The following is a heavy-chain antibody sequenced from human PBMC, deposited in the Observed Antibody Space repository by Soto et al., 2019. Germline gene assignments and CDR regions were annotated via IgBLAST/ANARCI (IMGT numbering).Heavy chain of an antibody. CDR1: GFTFSDSA. CDR2: IRNKANKYAT. Sequence: GGSLRLSCAASGFTFSDSAMHWVRQASGKGLEWVGRIRNKANKYATTYATSVKGRFTISRDDSKNTAYLHMNSLKTEDTAVYHCTRGDSAAVCGPGTLVTVSS. V-gene: IGHV3-73*01. D-gene: IGHD6-13*01. CDR3: TRGDSAAV. J-gene: IGHJ4*01.